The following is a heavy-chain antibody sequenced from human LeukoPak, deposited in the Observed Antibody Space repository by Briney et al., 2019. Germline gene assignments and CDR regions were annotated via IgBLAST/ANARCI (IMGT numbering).Heavy chain of an antibody. Sequence: PGGSLRLSCAASGFTFSSYSVNWVRQAPGKGLESVSSISSSSSYIYYADSVKGRFTISRDNAKNSLYLQMNSLRAEDTAVYYCAREERDGYNYYWYFDLWGRGTLVTVSS. J-gene: IGHJ2*01. CDR3: AREERDGYNYYWYFDL. CDR2: ISSSSSYI. CDR1: GFTFSSYS. D-gene: IGHD5-24*01. V-gene: IGHV3-21*01.